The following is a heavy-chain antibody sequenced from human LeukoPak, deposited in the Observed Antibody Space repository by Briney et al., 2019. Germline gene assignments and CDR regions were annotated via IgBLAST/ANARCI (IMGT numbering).Heavy chain of an antibody. V-gene: IGHV1-2*02. D-gene: IGHD6-19*01. CDR1: GYTFTGYY. CDR3: ARVGYSSGGGFDP. J-gene: IGHJ5*02. Sequence: GASVKVSCKASGYTFTGYYMHWVRQAPGQGLEWMGWINPNSGGTNYAQKFQGRVTMTRDTSISTAYMELSRLRSDDTAVYYCARVGYSSGGGFDPWGQGTLVTVSS. CDR2: INPNSGGT.